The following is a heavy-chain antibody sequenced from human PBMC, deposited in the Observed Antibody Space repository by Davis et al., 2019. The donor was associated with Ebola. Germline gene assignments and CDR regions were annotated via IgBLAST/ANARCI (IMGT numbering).Heavy chain of an antibody. CDR2: IIPILGIA. D-gene: IGHD3-10*01. J-gene: IGHJ6*04. V-gene: IGHV1-69*04. CDR1: GGTFSSYT. CDR3: ATEDIIMVRGVTYYYGMDV. Sequence: SVKVSCKASGGTFSSYTISWVRQAPGQGLEWMGRIIPILGIANYAQKFQGRVTMTTDTSTSTAYMELRSLRSDDTAVYYCATEDIIMVRGVTYYYGMDVWGTGTTVTVSS.